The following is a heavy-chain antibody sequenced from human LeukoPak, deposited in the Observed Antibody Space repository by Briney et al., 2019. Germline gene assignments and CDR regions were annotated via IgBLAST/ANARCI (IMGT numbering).Heavy chain of an antibody. CDR1: GFTFSSYA. D-gene: IGHD4-23*01. Sequence: GGSLRLSCAASGFTFSSYAMSWVRQAPGKGLEWVSAISGSGGSTYYADSVKGRFTISRDNAKNTLYLQMNGLRAEDTAVYYCTRRGAYGGFGYWGQGTLVTVSS. CDR3: TRRGAYGGFGY. V-gene: IGHV3-23*01. CDR2: ISGSGGST. J-gene: IGHJ4*02.